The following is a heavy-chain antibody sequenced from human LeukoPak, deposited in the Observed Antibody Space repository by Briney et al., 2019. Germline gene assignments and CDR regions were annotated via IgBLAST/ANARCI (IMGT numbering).Heavy chain of an antibody. V-gene: IGHV4-61*09. CDR3: AREGWLRLPDY. J-gene: IGHJ4*02. CDR1: GGSISSSSYY. CDR2: IYTSGST. D-gene: IGHD5-12*01. Sequence: PSETLSLTCTVSGGSISSSSYYWSWIRQPAGEGLEWIGQIYTSGSTNYNPSLKSRVTISVDTSKNQFSLKLSSVTAADTAVYYCAREGWLRLPDYWGQGTLVTVSS.